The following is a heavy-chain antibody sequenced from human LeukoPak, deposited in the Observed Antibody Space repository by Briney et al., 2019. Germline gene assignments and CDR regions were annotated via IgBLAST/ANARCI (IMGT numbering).Heavy chain of an antibody. J-gene: IGHJ4*02. D-gene: IGHD3-3*01. Sequence: PSETPSLTCTVSGGSISSCYWSWIRQPPGKGLEWIGYTYYSGITNYNPSLESRVTISVDTSKNQFSLKLSSVTAADTAVYYCARGSGSRRSFDSWGQGTLVTVSS. CDR3: ARGSGSRRSFDS. CDR2: TYYSGIT. V-gene: IGHV4-59*01. CDR1: GGSISSCY.